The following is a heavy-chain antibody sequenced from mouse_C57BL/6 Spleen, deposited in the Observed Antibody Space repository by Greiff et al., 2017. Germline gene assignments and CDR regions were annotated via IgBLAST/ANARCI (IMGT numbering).Heavy chain of an antibody. CDR1: GFTFSSYA. CDR2: ISSGGDYL. D-gene: IGHD1-1*01. Sequence: EVQLVESGEGLVKPGGSLKLSCAASGFTFSSYAMSWVRQTPEKRLEWVAYISSGGDYLYYADTVKGRFTISRDNARNTLYLQMSSLKSEDTAMYYCTRAYGSTYYFDYWGQGTTLTVSS. CDR3: TRAYGSTYYFDY. J-gene: IGHJ2*01. V-gene: IGHV5-9-1*02.